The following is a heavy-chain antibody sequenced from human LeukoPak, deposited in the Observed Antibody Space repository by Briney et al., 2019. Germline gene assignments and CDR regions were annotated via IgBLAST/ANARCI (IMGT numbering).Heavy chain of an antibody. V-gene: IGHV3-7*01. CDR1: GFPFSTYW. CDR3: AKVAKYYYGPETYYFFEQ. D-gene: IGHD3-10*01. CDR2: INQGGTEK. Sequence: GGSLRLSSAASGFPFSTYWMSWVRQAPGKGLEWVANINQGGTEKYYVDSVKGRFTISRDYAKNSLYLQMNSLRVEDTAVYYCAKVAKYYYGPETYYFFEQWGQGTPVTASS. J-gene: IGHJ4*02.